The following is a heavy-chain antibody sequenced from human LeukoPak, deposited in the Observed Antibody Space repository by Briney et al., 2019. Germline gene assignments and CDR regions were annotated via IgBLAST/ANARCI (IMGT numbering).Heavy chain of an antibody. J-gene: IGHJ3*02. CDR2: IYYSGST. CDR1: GGSISSYY. Sequence: PSETLSLTCTVSGGSISSYYWSWIRQPPGKGLEWIGYIYYSGSTNYNPSLKSRVTISVDTSKNQFSLKLSSVTAADTAVYYCARESPSPGCYYDREGAFDIWGQGTMVTVSS. V-gene: IGHV4-59*01. CDR3: ARESPSPGCYYDREGAFDI. D-gene: IGHD3-22*01.